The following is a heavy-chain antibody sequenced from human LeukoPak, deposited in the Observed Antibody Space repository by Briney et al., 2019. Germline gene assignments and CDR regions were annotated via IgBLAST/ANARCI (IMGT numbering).Heavy chain of an antibody. D-gene: IGHD6-13*01. CDR2: IYSSGST. Sequence: PSETLSLTCTVSGGSINTYYWSWIRQPAEKGLEWIGRIYSSGSTNYNPSLKSRVTISVDASKNQFSLKLSSVTAADTAVYYCVREPSYSSSWYGYWGQGTLVTVSS. J-gene: IGHJ4*02. V-gene: IGHV4-4*07. CDR3: VREPSYSSSWYGY. CDR1: GGSINTYY.